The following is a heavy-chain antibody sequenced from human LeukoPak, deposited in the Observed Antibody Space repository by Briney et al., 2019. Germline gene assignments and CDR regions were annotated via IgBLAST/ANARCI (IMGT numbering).Heavy chain of an antibody. V-gene: IGHV3-13*01. J-gene: IGHJ6*02. Sequence: GGSLRLSCAASGFTFTSYDARWVRQATGKGLEWVSAIETVGNTYYSGCVEGRFTISRDDVKNSLYLHMNSLREGDTAVYYCIRIRTREHQYGMDVWGQGTTVTVSS. CDR3: IRIRTREHQYGMDV. CDR2: IETVGNT. CDR1: GFTFTSYD. D-gene: IGHD1-26*01.